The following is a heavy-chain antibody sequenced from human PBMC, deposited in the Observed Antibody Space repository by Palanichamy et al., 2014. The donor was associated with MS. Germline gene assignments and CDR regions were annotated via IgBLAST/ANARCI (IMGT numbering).Heavy chain of an antibody. J-gene: IGHJ6*02. CDR3: ARGYTGTVLVSVAPYYYGMDV. D-gene: IGHD2-8*02. V-gene: IGHV1-69*01. CDR1: GGTFDTYS. Sequence: QEQLVQSGAEVKKPGSSVKVSCKASGGTFDTYSISWVRQAPGQGLEWMGGVIPIFGTSNYAQKFRGRVTIPADESTSTAYMELRSLKSEDTAVYYCARGYTGTVLVSVAPYYYGMDVWGQGTAVIVSS. CDR2: VIPIFGTS.